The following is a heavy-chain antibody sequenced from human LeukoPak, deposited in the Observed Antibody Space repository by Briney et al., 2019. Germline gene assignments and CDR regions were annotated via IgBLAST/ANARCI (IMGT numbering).Heavy chain of an antibody. V-gene: IGHV4-39*01. CDR3: ARTLGWASSRYPFDG. CDR1: GGSISSSNYY. CDR2: MYYSGNT. D-gene: IGHD3-16*02. Sequence: PSETLSLTCTVSGGSISSSNYYWGWIRQPPGKGLEWIGSMYYSGNTDYNPSLKSRVTISVDTSKNQFALKVDSVAAADTAVYYCARTLGWASSRYPFDGWGQGTLVAVSS. J-gene: IGHJ4*02.